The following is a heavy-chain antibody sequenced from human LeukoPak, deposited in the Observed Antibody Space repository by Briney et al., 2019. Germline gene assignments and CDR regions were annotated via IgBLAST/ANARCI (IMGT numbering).Heavy chain of an antibody. CDR3: ARHARDYHYGFDV. CDR2: IYYTGSI. J-gene: IGHJ6*02. CDR1: GDSISPYY. V-gene: IGHV4-59*08. Sequence: SETLSLTCSVSGDSISPYYWSWIRQPPGKGLEWIAQIYYTGSISYNPSLKSRVTVSVDTSNNHLSLRLTSVTAADTAVYYCARHARDYHYGFDVWGQGTTVTVSS.